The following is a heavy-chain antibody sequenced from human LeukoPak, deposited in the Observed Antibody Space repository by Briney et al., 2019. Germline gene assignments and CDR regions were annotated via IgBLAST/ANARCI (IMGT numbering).Heavy chain of an antibody. V-gene: IGHV1-58*01. J-gene: IGHJ4*02. CDR1: GFTFTSSA. D-gene: IGHD1-1*01. CDR3: TTGGLERFFFDY. CDR2: IVVGSGNT. Sequence: SVKVSCKASGFTFTSSAVQWVRQARGQRLEWIGWIVVGSGNTNYAQKFQERVTITRGMSTSTAYMELSSLKTEDTAVYYCTTGGLERFFFDYWGQGTLVTVSS.